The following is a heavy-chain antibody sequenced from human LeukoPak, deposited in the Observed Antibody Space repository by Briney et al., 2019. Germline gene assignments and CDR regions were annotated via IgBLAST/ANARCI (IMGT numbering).Heavy chain of an antibody. CDR3: ARSTGDFGESLPDY. V-gene: IGHV3-30*02. D-gene: IGHD3-10*01. CDR1: GFAFSNYG. Sequence: SGGSLRLSRAASGFAFSNYGIHWVRQAPGKGLEWVAFIRYDGTIKKYADSVKGRFTISRDNSKNTLFLQMNSLRIEDTAVYYCARSTGDFGESLPDYWGQGTLVTVSS. J-gene: IGHJ4*02. CDR2: IRYDGTIK.